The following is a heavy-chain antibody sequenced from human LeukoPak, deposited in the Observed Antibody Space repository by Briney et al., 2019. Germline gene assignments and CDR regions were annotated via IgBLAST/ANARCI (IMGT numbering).Heavy chain of an antibody. D-gene: IGHD6-19*01. J-gene: IGHJ4*02. V-gene: IGHV3-53*01. CDR1: GFTVSSNY. CDR3: AKDVRIENYSSDWHIGF. CDR2: IYSGGST. Sequence: GGSLRLSCAASGFTVSSNYMSWVRQAPGKGLEWVSVIYSGGSTYYADSVKGRFIVSRDNSKNTLYLQMNSLRAEDTAVYYCAKDVRIENYSSDWHIGFWGQGTLVTVSS.